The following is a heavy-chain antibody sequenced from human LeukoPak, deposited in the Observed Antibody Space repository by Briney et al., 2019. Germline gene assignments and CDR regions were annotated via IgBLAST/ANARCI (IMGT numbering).Heavy chain of an antibody. D-gene: IGHD1-26*01. CDR2: INPSGGST. CDR1: GYTFTSYY. V-gene: IGHV1-46*01. CDR3: ARDLGGRWARPIVVLDY. J-gene: IGHJ4*02. Sequence: ASVKVSCKASGYTFTSYYMHWVRQAPGQGLEWMGIINPSGGSTSYAQKFQGRVTMTRDTSTSTVYMELSSLRSEDTAVYYCARDLGGRWARPIVVLDYWGQGTLVTVSS.